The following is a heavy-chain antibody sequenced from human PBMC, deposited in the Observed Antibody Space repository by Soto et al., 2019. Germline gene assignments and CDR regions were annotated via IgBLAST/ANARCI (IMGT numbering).Heavy chain of an antibody. CDR1: GGTFSSYT. V-gene: IGHV1-8*02. Sequence: ASVKVSCKASGGTFSSYTISWVRQAPGQGLEWMGRMIPISGITSYAQKFQGRVTMTRNTSISTAYMELSSLRSEDTAVYYCARVGEYYSQLHDWGQGTLVTVSS. D-gene: IGHD3-16*01. CDR2: MIPISGIT. J-gene: IGHJ4*02. CDR3: ARVGEYYSQLHD.